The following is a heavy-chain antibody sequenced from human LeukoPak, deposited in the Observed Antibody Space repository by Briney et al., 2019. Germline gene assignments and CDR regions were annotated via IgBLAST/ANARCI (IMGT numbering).Heavy chain of an antibody. Sequence: ASVKVSCKASGYTFTGYYMHWVRQARGQGLEWMGWINPNSGGTNYAQKFQGRVTITRDTSISTAYMELSRLRSDDTAVYYCARWYCSSTSCYNDYWGQGTLVTVSS. D-gene: IGHD2-2*02. CDR3: ARWYCSSTSCYNDY. CDR2: INPNSGGT. J-gene: IGHJ4*02. V-gene: IGHV1-2*02. CDR1: GYTFTGYY.